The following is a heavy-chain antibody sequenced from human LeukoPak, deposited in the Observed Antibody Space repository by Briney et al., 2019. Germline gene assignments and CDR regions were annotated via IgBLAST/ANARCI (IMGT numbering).Heavy chain of an antibody. CDR3: AGSYYYDSSGYYHAGGYFDL. CDR2: ISGDGSNT. Sequence: GGSLRLSCAASGFTFDDYAMHWVRQAPGKGLEWVSLISGDGSNTYYADSVKGRFTISRDNSKNSLYLQMNSLRTEDTALYYCAGSYYYDSSGYYHAGGYFDLLGRGTLVTVSS. D-gene: IGHD3-22*01. J-gene: IGHJ2*01. V-gene: IGHV3-43*02. CDR1: GFTFDDYA.